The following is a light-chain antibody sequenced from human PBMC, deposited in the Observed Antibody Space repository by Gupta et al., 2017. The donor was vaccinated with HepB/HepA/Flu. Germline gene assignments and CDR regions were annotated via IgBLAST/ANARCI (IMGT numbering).Light chain of an antibody. CDR3: CSYAGSYTWV. V-gene: IGLV2-23*02. J-gene: IGLJ3*02. Sequence: QSALTQPASVSGSPGQSITISCTATSSDVGSYNLVSWYQQHPGKAPKLILYEVSKRPSGVSNRFAGSKSGNTASLTISGLQAEDEADYYCCSYAGSYTWVFGGGTKLTVL. CDR2: EVS. CDR1: SSDVGSYNL.